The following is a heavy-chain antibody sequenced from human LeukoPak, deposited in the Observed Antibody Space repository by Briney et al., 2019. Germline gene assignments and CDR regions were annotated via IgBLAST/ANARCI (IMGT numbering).Heavy chain of an antibody. CDR3: AREVDYSPPDQFEWFDP. V-gene: IGHV4-61*02. J-gene: IGHJ5*02. CDR2: IYTSGST. Sequence: SQTLTLTNTFSGGSIRSGGYYWGWIRQPAGKGLEWIGRIYTSGSTNYNPSLKSRVTISVDTSKNQFSLKLSSVTAADTAVYYCAREVDYSPPDQFEWFDPWGQGTLVTVSS. CDR1: GGSIRSGGYY. D-gene: IGHD2-15*01.